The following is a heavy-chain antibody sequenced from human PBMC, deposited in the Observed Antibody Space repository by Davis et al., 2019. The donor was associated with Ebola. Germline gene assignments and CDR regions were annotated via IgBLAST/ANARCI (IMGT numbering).Heavy chain of an antibody. D-gene: IGHD6-13*01. V-gene: IGHV4-34*01. CDR1: GGSFSGYY. CDR3: ARGSAGHFDL. Sequence: GSLRLSCAVYGGSFSGYYWSWIRQPPGKGLEWMGEINHHGITSYNPSLKSRLTILVDTSKNQFSLNLSSVTAADTAVYYCARGSAGHFDLWGRGTLVTVSS. J-gene: IGHJ2*01. CDR2: INHHGIT.